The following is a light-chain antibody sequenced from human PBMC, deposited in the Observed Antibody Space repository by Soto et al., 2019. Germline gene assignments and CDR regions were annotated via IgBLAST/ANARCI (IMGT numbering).Light chain of an antibody. V-gene: IGKV3-20*01. CDR2: GAS. CDR1: QSVSGTY. Sequence: EIVLTQSPGTLSLSPGERATLSCRASQSVSGTYLAWYQHKLGQAPRLLIYGASSKASGIPDRFSGSGSGTDFTLTISRLEPEDFAVYYCQQYGSSPRSFDQGTKVEVK. J-gene: IGKJ1*01. CDR3: QQYGSSPRS.